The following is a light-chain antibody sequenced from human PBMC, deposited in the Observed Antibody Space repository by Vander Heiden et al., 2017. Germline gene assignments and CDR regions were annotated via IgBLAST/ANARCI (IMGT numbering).Light chain of an antibody. V-gene: IGLV7-43*01. CDR3: LLYYGGAQHWV. Sequence: QTLATLEPSLTVSPGRTVPLTCSSSTGTVTTGYYPNWFQQKPEHAPRALIYSTSNKHSWTPARFAGSLRGGKAALTLSSVQPEDEAEYYCLLYYGGAQHWVFGGGTRLTVL. CDR1: TGTVTTGYY. J-gene: IGLJ3*02. CDR2: STS.